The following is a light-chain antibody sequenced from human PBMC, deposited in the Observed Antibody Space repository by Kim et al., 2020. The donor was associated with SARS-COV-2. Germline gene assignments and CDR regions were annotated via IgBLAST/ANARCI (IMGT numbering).Light chain of an antibody. Sequence: VSLGETATLACRASRSVNSHLAWYQQRRGQPPRLLIHGASNRATDVPPRFSGSGSGTEFTLTISGLQSEDFATYYCQQYRHWPPYSFGQGTKLEI. CDR1: RSVNSH. CDR2: GAS. J-gene: IGKJ2*01. V-gene: IGKV3-15*01. CDR3: QQYRHWPPYS.